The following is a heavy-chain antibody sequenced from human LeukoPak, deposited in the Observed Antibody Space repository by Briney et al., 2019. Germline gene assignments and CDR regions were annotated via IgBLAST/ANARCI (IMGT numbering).Heavy chain of an antibody. J-gene: IGHJ4*02. CDR1: GGSISGSSYY. Sequence: SETLSLTCTVSGGSISGSSYYWGWIRQPPGKGLEWIGSIYYSGSTYYNPSLKSRVTISVDTSKNQFSLKLSSVTAADTAVYYCARGSGSSWRYYFDYWGQGTLVTVSS. CDR2: IYYSGST. CDR3: ARGSGSSWRYYFDY. V-gene: IGHV4-39*07. D-gene: IGHD6-13*01.